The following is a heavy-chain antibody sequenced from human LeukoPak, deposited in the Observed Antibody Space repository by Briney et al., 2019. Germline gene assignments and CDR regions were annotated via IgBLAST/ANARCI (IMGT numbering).Heavy chain of an antibody. CDR2: ISATGNTI. Sequence: GGSLRLSCATSGFTFSSYEMNWVRQAPGKGLEWVSYISATGNTIYYADSVRGRFTISRDNAKNSLYLQMNSLRAEDTAVYYCARDSSGNFILDYFDYWGQGTLVTVSS. D-gene: IGHD3-10*01. V-gene: IGHV3-48*03. J-gene: IGHJ4*02. CDR3: ARDSSGNFILDYFDY. CDR1: GFTFSSYE.